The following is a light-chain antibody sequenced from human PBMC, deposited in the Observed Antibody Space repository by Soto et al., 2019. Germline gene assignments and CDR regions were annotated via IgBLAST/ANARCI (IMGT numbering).Light chain of an antibody. CDR2: DAS. CDR1: QTIFSW. Sequence: TQSPSTLSASVGDSVSITCRASQTIFSWLAWYQQKPGQAPRLLLYDASTRATGIPARFSGRGSGTDFTLTISSLEPEDFAVYYCQQRANWPLTFAGGTRVEIK. J-gene: IGKJ4*01. V-gene: IGKV3-11*01. CDR3: QQRANWPLT.